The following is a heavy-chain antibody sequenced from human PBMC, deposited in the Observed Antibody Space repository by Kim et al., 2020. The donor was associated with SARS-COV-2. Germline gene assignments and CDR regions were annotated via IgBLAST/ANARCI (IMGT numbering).Heavy chain of an antibody. D-gene: IGHD4-17*01. J-gene: IGHJ4*02. CDR2: INTNTRNP. CDR1: GYSFTTYA. CDR3: ARNYGGREFDY. V-gene: IGHV7-4-1*02. Sequence: ASVKVSCKASGYSFTTYAMNWVRQAPGQGLEWMGWINTNTRNPTYAQGFIGRFVFSMDTSVSTAYLQITSLKAEDTAIYYCARNYGGREFDYWGQGTLVTVVS.